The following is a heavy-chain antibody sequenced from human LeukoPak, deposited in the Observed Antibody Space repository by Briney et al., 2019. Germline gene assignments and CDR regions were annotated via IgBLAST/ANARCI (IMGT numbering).Heavy chain of an antibody. CDR1: GGSFSGYY. V-gene: IGHV4-34*01. CDR3: ACGGDCLDY. D-gene: IGHD2-21*01. J-gene: IGHJ4*02. Sequence: PSETLSLTCAVHGGSFSGYYWSWIRQPPGKGLEWIGEINHSGSTNYNPSLQSRATISVDTSKNQFSLNLSSVTAADRAVYYCACGGDCLDYWGQGTLVTVSS. CDR2: INHSGST.